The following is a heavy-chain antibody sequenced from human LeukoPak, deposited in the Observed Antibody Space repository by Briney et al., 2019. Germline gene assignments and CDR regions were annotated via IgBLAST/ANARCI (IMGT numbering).Heavy chain of an antibody. Sequence: PGGSLRLSCAASGFTFSSYGMHWVRQAPGKGLEWVAVIWYDGSNKYYADSVKGRFTISRDNSKNTLYLQMNSLRAEDTAVYYCARDHVIGIAAAGPFDLWGRGTLVTVSS. V-gene: IGHV3-33*01. D-gene: IGHD6-13*01. CDR2: IWYDGSNK. CDR1: GFTFSSYG. J-gene: IGHJ2*01. CDR3: ARDHVIGIAAAGPFDL.